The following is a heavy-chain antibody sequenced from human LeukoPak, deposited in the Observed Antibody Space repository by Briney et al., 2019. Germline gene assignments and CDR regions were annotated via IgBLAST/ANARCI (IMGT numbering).Heavy chain of an antibody. CDR2: IIPIFGTA. D-gene: IGHD3-3*01. Sequence: GSSVKVSCKASGGTFSSYAISGVRQAPGQGLEWMGGIIPIFGTANYAQKFQGRVTITTDESTSTAYMELSSLRSEDTAVYYCATVEWDTPHDSCDYWGQGTPVTVAS. J-gene: IGHJ4*02. CDR3: ATVEWDTPHDSCDY. CDR1: GGTFSSYA. V-gene: IGHV1-69*05.